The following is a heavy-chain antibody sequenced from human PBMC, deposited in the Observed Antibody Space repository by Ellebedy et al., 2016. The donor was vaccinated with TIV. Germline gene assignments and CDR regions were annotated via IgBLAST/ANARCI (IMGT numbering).Heavy chain of an antibody. CDR2: INPYSGDT. CDR1: GYTFTDHY. V-gene: IGHV1-2*02. D-gene: IGHD3-10*01. Sequence: ASVKVSXKATGYTFTDHYMHWVRQAPGQGPEWMGWINPYSGDTHYAQNFQGRVTMTRDTSISTVYMELRSLRSDDTAVYYCARASFYGSGNYPQDFWGQGTLVTVSS. CDR3: ARASFYGSGNYPQDF. J-gene: IGHJ4*02.